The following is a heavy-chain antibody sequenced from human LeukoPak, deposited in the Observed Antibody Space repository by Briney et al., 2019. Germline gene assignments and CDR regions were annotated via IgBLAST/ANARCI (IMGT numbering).Heavy chain of an antibody. CDR1: GFTFDDYA. V-gene: IGHV3-9*01. D-gene: IGHD1-7*01. CDR3: ARSSRELGGYAPWELMPPFDY. Sequence: PGRSLRLSCAASGFTFDDYAMHWVRQAPGKGLEWVSGISWNSGSIGYADSVKGRFTISRDNAKNSLYQQMNSLRAEDTAVYYCARSSRELGGYAPWELMPPFDYWGQGTLVTVSS. J-gene: IGHJ4*02. CDR2: ISWNSGSI.